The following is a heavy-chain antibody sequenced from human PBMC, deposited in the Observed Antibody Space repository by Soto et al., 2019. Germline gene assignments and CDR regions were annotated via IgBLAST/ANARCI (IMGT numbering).Heavy chain of an antibody. CDR1: GFTFSNYA. CDR2: FTRSGNT. D-gene: IGHD3-10*01. Sequence: GGSLRLSCAASGFTFSNYAMSWVRQAPGKGLEWVSTFTRSGNTYYADSVKGRFTIYRDNSKNTLYLQMDSLRAEDTAVYYCASEFAPGSPNYDYWGLGTLVTVSS. V-gene: IGHV3-23*01. J-gene: IGHJ4*02. CDR3: ASEFAPGSPNYDY.